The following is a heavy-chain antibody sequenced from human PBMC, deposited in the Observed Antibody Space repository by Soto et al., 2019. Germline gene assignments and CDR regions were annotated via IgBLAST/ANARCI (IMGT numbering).Heavy chain of an antibody. D-gene: IGHD4-17*01. J-gene: IGHJ6*02. Sequence: ASVKVSCKASGGTFSSYAISWVRQAPGQGLEWMGGIIPILGIANYAQKFQGRVTITADKSTSTAYMELSSLRSEDTAVYYCAGRSATVTTDYYYYGMDVWGQGTTVTVSS. CDR2: IIPILGIA. CDR3: AGRSATVTTDYYYYGMDV. V-gene: IGHV1-69*10. CDR1: GGTFSSYA.